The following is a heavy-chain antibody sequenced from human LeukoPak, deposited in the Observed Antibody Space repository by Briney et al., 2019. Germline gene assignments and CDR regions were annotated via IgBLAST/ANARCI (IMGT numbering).Heavy chain of an antibody. Sequence: SETLSLTCTVSGGSISSYYWSWIRQPAGKGLEWIGRIYTSGSTNYNPSLKSRVTMSVDTSKNQFSLKLSSVPAADTAVYYCARGAAAAGTYWFDPWGQGTLVTVS. CDR1: GGSISSYY. D-gene: IGHD6-13*01. V-gene: IGHV4-4*07. CDR3: ARGAAAAGTYWFDP. J-gene: IGHJ5*02. CDR2: IYTSGST.